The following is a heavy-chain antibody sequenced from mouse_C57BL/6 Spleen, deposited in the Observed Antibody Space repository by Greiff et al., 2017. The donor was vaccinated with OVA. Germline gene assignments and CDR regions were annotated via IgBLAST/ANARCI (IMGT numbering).Heavy chain of an antibody. Sequence: QVQLQQPGAELVKPGASVKLSCKASGYTFTSYWMHWVKQRPGQGLEWIGMIHPNSGSTNYNEKFKSKATLTVDKSSSTSYMQLSSLTSEDSAVYYCASQNYGNCEGYWGQGTTLTVSS. CDR2: IHPNSGST. V-gene: IGHV1-64*01. J-gene: IGHJ2*01. D-gene: IGHD2-1*01. CDR3: ASQNYGNCEGY. CDR1: GYTFTSYW.